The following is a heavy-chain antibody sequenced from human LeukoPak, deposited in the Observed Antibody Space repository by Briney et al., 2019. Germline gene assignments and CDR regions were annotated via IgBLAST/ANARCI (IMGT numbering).Heavy chain of an antibody. CDR3: ARRTGYYDGFDY. D-gene: IGHD3/OR15-3a*01. CDR2: IYYSGST. J-gene: IGHJ4*02. CDR1: GGSISSYY. V-gene: IGHV4-59*01. Sequence: SETLSLTCTVSGGSISSYYWSWIRQPPGKGLEWIGYIYYSGSTNYNPSLKSRVTISVDTSKDQFSLKVNSVTAADTAVYYCARRTGYYDGFDYWGQGTLVTVSS.